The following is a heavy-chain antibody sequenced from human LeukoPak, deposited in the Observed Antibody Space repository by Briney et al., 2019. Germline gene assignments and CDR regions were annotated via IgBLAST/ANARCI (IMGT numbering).Heavy chain of an antibody. Sequence: PGGSLRLSCVASGFTFSSYAMNWVRQAPGKGLEWVSTISGSGGNTYYADSVKGRFTISRDNSKNTVYMQVNSLRAEDTAVYYCERSTTILDACDIWGQGTMVTVS. CDR1: GFTFSSYA. J-gene: IGHJ3*02. CDR3: ERSTTILDACDI. CDR2: ISGSGGNT. D-gene: IGHD5/OR15-5a*01. V-gene: IGHV3-23*01.